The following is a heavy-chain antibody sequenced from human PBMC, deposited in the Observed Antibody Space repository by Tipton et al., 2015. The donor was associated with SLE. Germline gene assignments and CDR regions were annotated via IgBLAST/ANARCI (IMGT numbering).Heavy chain of an antibody. CDR3: AKPHYDFWSGDLYYFDY. Sequence: SLRLSCAASGFTFSSYGMHRVRQAPGKGLEWVAVISYDGSNKYYADSVKGRFTISRDNSKNTLYLQMNSLRAEDTAVYYCAKPHYDFWSGDLYYFDYWGQGTLVTVSS. J-gene: IGHJ4*02. V-gene: IGHV3-30*18. D-gene: IGHD3-3*01. CDR2: ISYDGSNK. CDR1: GFTFSSYG.